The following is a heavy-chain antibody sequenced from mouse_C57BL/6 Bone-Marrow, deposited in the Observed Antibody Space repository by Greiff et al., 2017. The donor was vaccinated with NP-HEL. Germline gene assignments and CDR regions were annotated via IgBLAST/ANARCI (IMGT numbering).Heavy chain of an antibody. CDR2: INPSSGYT. J-gene: IGHJ4*01. CDR3: ARSGTTVPSLYAMDY. Sequence: VQLQESGAELARPGASVKMSCKASGYTFTSYTMHWVKQRPGQGLEWIGYINPSSGYTKYNQKFKDKATLTADKSSSTAYMQLSRLTSQDSAVYYCARSGTTVPSLYAMDYWGQGTSVTVSS. V-gene: IGHV1-4*01. CDR1: GYTFTSYT. D-gene: IGHD1-1*01.